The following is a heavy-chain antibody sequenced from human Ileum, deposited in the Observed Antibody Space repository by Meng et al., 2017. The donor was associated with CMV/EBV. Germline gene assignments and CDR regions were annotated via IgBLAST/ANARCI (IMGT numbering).Heavy chain of an antibody. D-gene: IGHD6-13*01. CDR2: IFFSGNT. V-gene: IGHV4-30-4*08. CDR1: GASISSGDYY. Sequence: QVRLLEPAPGLVKPFQTLSFSCNVSGASISSGDYYWSWIRQPPGKGLEWIGYIFFSGNTYYNPSLNNRVIISIDTPRNQFPLKVDSVTAADTAVYYCARFRIAALGNLFDPWGHGTLVTVSS. J-gene: IGHJ5*02. CDR3: ARFRIAALGNLFDP.